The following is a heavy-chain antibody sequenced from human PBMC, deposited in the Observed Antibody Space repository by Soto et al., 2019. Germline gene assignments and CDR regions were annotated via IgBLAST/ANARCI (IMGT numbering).Heavy chain of an antibody. CDR2: IYYTGST. J-gene: IGHJ4*02. D-gene: IGHD7-27*01. CDR3: ARANWYSEY. Sequence: QVHLQESGPGLVKPSETLSLTCTVSGGSINNHYWSWIRQPPGEGLEWIGYIYYTGSTNYHPSLKSRVTMSVDTSKNQFSLNLASLTAADTAIYYCARANWYSEYWGQGTLVTVSS. CDR1: GGSINNHY. V-gene: IGHV4-59*11.